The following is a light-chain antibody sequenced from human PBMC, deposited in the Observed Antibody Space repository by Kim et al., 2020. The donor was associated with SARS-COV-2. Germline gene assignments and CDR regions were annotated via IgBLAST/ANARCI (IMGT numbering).Light chain of an antibody. Sequence: GPKVTISCSGSTANIGNNYVSWYQQFTGTAPTLLIYDNNKRPSGIPDRFSDSKSGTSATLDITGLQTGDEADYYCGTWDSSLNAGVFGGGTQLTVL. CDR1: TANIGNNY. CDR3: GTWDSSLNAGV. J-gene: IGLJ2*01. V-gene: IGLV1-51*01. CDR2: DNN.